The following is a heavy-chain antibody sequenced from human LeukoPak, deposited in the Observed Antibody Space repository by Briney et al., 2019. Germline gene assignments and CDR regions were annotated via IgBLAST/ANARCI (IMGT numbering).Heavy chain of an antibody. CDR3: TTAQIYDDTWYGRDY. V-gene: IGHV3-66*01. CDR1: GFTVSSNY. J-gene: IGHJ4*02. CDR2: FYSGSDT. Sequence: GGSLRLSCAASGFTVSSNYMSWVRQAPGKGLECVSVFYSGSDTYYADSVKGRFTISRDNSKNMVSLQMNSLSAEDTAVYYCTTAQIYDDTWYGRDYWGQGTLVTVSS. D-gene: IGHD6-13*01.